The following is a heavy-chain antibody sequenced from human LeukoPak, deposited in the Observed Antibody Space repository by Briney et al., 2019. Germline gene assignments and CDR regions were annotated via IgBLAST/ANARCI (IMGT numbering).Heavy chain of an antibody. D-gene: IGHD3-10*01. Sequence: SETLPLTCTGCGGSISSYYWSWMRQPPARELEGMGYIYYSGSTNYIPSLNSRGTISVDPSKYQDSLKLASVTAEGTAACCLSRHEGGWGSESYYIFDYWGQGTMLTVSS. J-gene: IGHJ4*02. CDR3: SRHEGGWGSESYYIFDY. V-gene: IGHV4-59*08. CDR2: IYYSGST. CDR1: GGSISSYY.